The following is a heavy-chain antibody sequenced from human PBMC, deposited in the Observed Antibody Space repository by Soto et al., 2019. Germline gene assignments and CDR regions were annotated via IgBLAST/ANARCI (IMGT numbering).Heavy chain of an antibody. CDR2: ISGSGGST. CDR1: GFTFSSYA. D-gene: IGHD2-15*01. CDR3: AKGIHIVVVVAATGFDY. J-gene: IGHJ4*02. V-gene: IGHV3-23*01. Sequence: GGSLRLSCAASGFTFSSYAMSWVRQAPGKGLEWVSAISGSGGSTYYADSVKGRFTISRDNSKNTLYLQMNSLRAEDTAVYYCAKGIHIVVVVAATGFDYWGQGTLVTVSS.